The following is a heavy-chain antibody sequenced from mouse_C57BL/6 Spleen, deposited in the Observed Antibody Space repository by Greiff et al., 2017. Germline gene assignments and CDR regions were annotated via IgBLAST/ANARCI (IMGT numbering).Heavy chain of an antibody. CDR1: GFTFTDYY. J-gene: IGHJ2*01. CDR3: ASLYGGGYFDY. D-gene: IGHD1-1*01. V-gene: IGHV7-3*01. CDR2: IRNKANGYTT. Sequence: EVQLVESGGGLVQPGGSLSLSCAASGFTFTDYYMSWVRQPPGKALEWLGFIRNKANGYTTEYSASVKGRFTISRDNSQSILYLQMNALRAEDSATYYCASLYGGGYFDYWGQGTTLTVSS.